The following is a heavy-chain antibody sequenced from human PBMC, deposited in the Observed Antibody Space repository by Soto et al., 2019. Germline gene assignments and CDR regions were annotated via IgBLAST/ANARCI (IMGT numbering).Heavy chain of an antibody. Sequence: GGSVKVSFKASGFTFTCYSIHWVRQAPGQRLEWMGWIIAANGNTKYSQKFQGRVTITRDTSASTAYMELISLRSEDTAVYYCARDVRYCSSTTCPRHGLDVWGQGTKVTVSS. V-gene: IGHV1-3*01. J-gene: IGHJ3*01. CDR1: GFTFTCYS. CDR3: ARDVRYCSSTTCPRHGLDV. CDR2: IIAANGNT. D-gene: IGHD2-2*01.